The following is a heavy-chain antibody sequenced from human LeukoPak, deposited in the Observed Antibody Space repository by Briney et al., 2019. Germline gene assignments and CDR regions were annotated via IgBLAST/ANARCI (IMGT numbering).Heavy chain of an antibody. CDR2: IYYSGST. Sequence: SQTLSLTCTVSGGSISSGDYYWSWIRQPPGKGLEWIGYIYYSGSTYYNPSLKRRVTISVDTSKNQFSLKLSSVTAADTAVYYCAREVGYCSSTSCYGDAFDIWGQGTMVTVSS. CDR3: AREVGYCSSTSCYGDAFDI. D-gene: IGHD2-2*01. CDR1: GGSISSGDYY. V-gene: IGHV4-30-4*01. J-gene: IGHJ3*02.